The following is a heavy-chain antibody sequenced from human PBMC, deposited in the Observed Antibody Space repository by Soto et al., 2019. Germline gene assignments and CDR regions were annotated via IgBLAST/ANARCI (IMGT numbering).Heavy chain of an antibody. V-gene: IGHV1-8*01. CDR1: GYTFISYD. Sequence: ASVKVSCKASGYTFISYDISWVRQATGQVLEWMGWMNPNSGNTGYAQKFQGRVTMTRNTSISTAYMELSTLRSEDTAVYYCARGMVRGVTRVYYGMDVWGQGTTVTVSS. CDR3: ARGMVRGVTRVYYGMDV. J-gene: IGHJ6*02. D-gene: IGHD3-10*01. CDR2: MNPNSGNT.